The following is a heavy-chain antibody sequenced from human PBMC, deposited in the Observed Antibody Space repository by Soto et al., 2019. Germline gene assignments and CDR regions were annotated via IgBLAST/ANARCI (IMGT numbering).Heavy chain of an antibody. CDR2: IYFSGST. CDR3: ARGDWPTQMDV. CDR1: GGSISGGTYY. D-gene: IGHD2-21*01. V-gene: IGHV4-31*03. Sequence: QVQLQESGPGLVKPSQTLSLTCTVSGGSISGGTYYWSWIRQPPAQGLEWIGYIYFSGSTYYNPSLKSRVIISVDTSKNQFSLRLSSVTAADTAVYYCARGDWPTQMDVWGQGTTVTVSS. J-gene: IGHJ6*02.